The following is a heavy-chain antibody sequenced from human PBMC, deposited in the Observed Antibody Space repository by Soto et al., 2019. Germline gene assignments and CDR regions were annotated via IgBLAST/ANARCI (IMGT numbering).Heavy chain of an antibody. Sequence: PGGSLRLSCAASGFTFSSYAMHWVRQAPGKGLEWVAVISYDGSNKYYADSVKGRFTISRDNSKNTLYLQMNSLRAEDTAVYYCARDSVGVVVPAAISYYFDYWGQGTLVTVSS. D-gene: IGHD2-2*01. V-gene: IGHV3-30-3*01. CDR2: ISYDGSNK. CDR3: ARDSVGVVVPAAISYYFDY. J-gene: IGHJ4*02. CDR1: GFTFSSYA.